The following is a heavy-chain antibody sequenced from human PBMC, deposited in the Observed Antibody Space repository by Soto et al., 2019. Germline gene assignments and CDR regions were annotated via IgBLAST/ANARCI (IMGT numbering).Heavy chain of an antibody. D-gene: IGHD3-3*01. CDR2: ISNSGDGT. CDR1: GFTFSAYA. Sequence: PGGSLRLSCAASGFTFSAYAMTWVRQAPGKGRGWVSLISNSGDGTYYADSVKGRFTISRDNSQRTLNLQMNSLRAEDTAVHYCAKNGDFWSWGMDVWGQGTTDTVSS. CDR3: AKNGDFWSWGMDV. V-gene: IGHV3-23*01. J-gene: IGHJ6*02.